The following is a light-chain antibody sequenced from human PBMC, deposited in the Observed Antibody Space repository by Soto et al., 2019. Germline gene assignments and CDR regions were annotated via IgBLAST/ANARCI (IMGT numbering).Light chain of an antibody. J-gene: IGLJ3*02. CDR2: DVG. V-gene: IGLV2-14*01. CDR3: SSYTTPTTRV. CDR1: SSDVGGYDY. Sequence: QSALTQPASVSGSPGQSVTISCTGTSSDVGGYDYVSWYQQHPGKAPQLMIYDVGNRPSGVSNRFSGSKSGNTASLTISGLPAEDEADYYCSSYTTPTTRVFGGGTKLTVL.